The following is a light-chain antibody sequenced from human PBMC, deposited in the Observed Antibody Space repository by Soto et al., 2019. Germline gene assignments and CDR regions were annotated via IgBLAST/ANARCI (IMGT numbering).Light chain of an antibody. Sequence: QSVLTQPPSASGTPGQRVTISCSGSSSNIGSNSVYWYQQLPGTALKLLIYGSQLRPSAVPDRFSGSKSGTSASLAISGLRSEDEADYYCATWDDSLSGYYVFGTGTKVTVL. J-gene: IGLJ1*01. CDR3: ATWDDSLSGYYV. V-gene: IGLV1-47*02. CDR2: GSQ. CDR1: SSNIGSNS.